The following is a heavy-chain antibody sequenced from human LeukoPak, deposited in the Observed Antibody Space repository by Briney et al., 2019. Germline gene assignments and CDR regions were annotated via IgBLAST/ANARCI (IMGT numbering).Heavy chain of an antibody. CDR2: ITYSDDSI. CDR1: GFTFSSYA. V-gene: IGHV3-23*01. Sequence: PGGSLRLSCAASGFTFSSYAMSWVRQAPGKGLEWVSEITYSDDSIDYADSVKGRFTISRDNSKKTLYLQMNSLRAEDTAVYYCAKGRLPTDYWGQGTLVTVSS. CDR3: AKGRLPTDY. J-gene: IGHJ4*02.